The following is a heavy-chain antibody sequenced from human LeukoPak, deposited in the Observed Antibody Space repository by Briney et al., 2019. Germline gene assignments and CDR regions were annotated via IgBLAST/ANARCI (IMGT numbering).Heavy chain of an antibody. J-gene: IGHJ3*02. CDR3: AREEVVCAFDI. V-gene: IGHV3-7*01. D-gene: IGHD2-15*01. CDR1: GFTFNRHW. CDR2: VNPDMSEK. Sequence: PGGSLRLSCAASGFTFNRHWMTWVRQAPGKGLEWIANVNPDMSEKNYVESVKGRFTISRDKVKNSLYLQMNSLRGDDTAVYYCAREEVVCAFDIWGQGTMVTVSS.